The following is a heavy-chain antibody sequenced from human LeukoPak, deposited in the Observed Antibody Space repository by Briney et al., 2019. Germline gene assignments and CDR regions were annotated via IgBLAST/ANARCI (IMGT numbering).Heavy chain of an antibody. J-gene: IGHJ2*01. CDR1: GFTFSNYA. CDR2: ISWNSGSI. V-gene: IGHV3-9*01. Sequence: GGSLRLSCAASGFTFSNYAMAWVRQAPGKGLEWVSGISWNSGSIVYADSVKGRFTISRDNAKNSLYLQMNSLRAEDTALYYCAKESTVYYDSSNYWYFDLWGRGALVTVSS. CDR3: AKESTVYYDSSNYWYFDL. D-gene: IGHD3-22*01.